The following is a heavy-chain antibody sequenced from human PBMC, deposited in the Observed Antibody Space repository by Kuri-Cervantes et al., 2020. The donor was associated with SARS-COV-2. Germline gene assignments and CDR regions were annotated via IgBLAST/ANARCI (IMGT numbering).Heavy chain of an antibody. CDR3: AKDRAGVHDF. J-gene: IGHJ4*02. D-gene: IGHD2-21*01. V-gene: IGHV3-30*18. CDR2: ISSDGKNK. Sequence: LSLTCVASGVNFSTTDMHWVRQAPGKGLEWVTFISSDGKNKKCMAPGKGRFTISRDNSQNTLDLQMKSLRDEDTAIYYCAKDRAGVHDFWGQGTLVTVSS. CDR1: GVNFSTTD.